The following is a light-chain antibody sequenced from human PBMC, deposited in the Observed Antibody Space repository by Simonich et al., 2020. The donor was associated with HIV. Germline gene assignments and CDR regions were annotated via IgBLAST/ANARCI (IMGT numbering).Light chain of an antibody. V-gene: IGKV4-1*01. Sequence: DIVMTQSPDSLAVSLGERATFNCKSSRSVLYSSNNKNYLAWYQQKPGQPPKLLIYWASTRESGVPDRFSGSGSVTDFTLTISSLQAEDVAVYYCQQYYSTSSFTFGPWTKVDIK. CDR2: WAS. CDR1: RSVLYSSNNKNY. J-gene: IGKJ3*01. CDR3: QQYYSTSSFT.